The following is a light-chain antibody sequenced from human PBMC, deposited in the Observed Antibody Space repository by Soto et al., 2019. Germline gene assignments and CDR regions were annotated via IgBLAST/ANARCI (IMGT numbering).Light chain of an antibody. Sequence: QSVLTQPASVSGSPGQSITISCTGTSSDVGGYNYVSWYQQHPGKAPKLMIYDVSNRPSGVSNRFSGSKPGNTASLTISWLQAEDEADYYCSSYTSSSTGVFGTGTKVTVL. V-gene: IGLV2-14*01. CDR2: DVS. CDR3: SSYTSSSTGV. CDR1: SSDVGGYNY. J-gene: IGLJ1*01.